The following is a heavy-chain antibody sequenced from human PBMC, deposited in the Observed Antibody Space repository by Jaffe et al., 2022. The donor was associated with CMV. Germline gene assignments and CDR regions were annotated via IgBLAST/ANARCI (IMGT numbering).Heavy chain of an antibody. CDR3: ARRLDRGPWVFRALWYFDL. V-gene: IGHV4-34*01. CDR2: INHSGST. Sequence: QVQLQQWGAGLLKPSETLSLTCAVYGGSFSGYYWSWIRQPPGKGLEWIGEINHSGSTNYNPSLKSRVTISVDTSKNQFSLKLSSVTAADTAVYYCARRLDRGPWVFRALWYFDLWGRGTLVTVSS. J-gene: IGHJ2*01. CDR1: GGSFSGYY. D-gene: IGHD3-16*01.